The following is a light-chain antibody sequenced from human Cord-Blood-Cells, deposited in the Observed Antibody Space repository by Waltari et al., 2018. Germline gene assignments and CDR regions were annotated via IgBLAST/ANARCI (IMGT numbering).Light chain of an antibody. CDR2: EVS. V-gene: IGLV2-23*02. Sequence: QSALTQPASVSGSPGQSITISCTGTSSDVGSYNLVSWYQQHPGKAPKLMIYEVSKRTSRVSKRFSRATSGNTASLTTSGLQAEDEADYYCCSYAGSSTFDVVFGGGTKLTVL. CDR1: SSDVGSYNL. J-gene: IGLJ2*01. CDR3: CSYAGSSTFDVV.